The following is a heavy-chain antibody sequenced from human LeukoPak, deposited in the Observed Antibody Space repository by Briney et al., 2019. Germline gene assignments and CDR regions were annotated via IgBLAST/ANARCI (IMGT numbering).Heavy chain of an antibody. Sequence: SVKVSCKASGGTFISYAISWVRQAPGQGLEWMGGIIPIFGTANYAQKFQGRVTITTGESTSTAYMELSSLRSEDTAVYYCARDRDGSGSYGYWGQGTLVTVSS. J-gene: IGHJ4*02. CDR2: IIPIFGTA. CDR1: GGTFISYA. CDR3: ARDRDGSGSYGY. D-gene: IGHD3-10*01. V-gene: IGHV1-69*05.